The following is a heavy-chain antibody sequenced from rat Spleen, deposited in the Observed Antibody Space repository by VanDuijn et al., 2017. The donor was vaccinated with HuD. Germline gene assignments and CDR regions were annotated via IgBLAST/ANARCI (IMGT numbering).Heavy chain of an antibody. J-gene: IGHJ1*01. CDR3: ARRAYYGYFDF. V-gene: IGHV5S14*01. CDR1: GFTFSNYG. CDR2: ISTGGGNT. D-gene: IGHD4-1*01. Sequence: EVQLVESGGGLVQPGRSLKLSCAASGFTFSNYGMAWVRQTPTKGLEWVASISTGGGNTYDRDSVKGRFTISRDNAKNTQYLQRDSLRSEDTATYYCARRAYYGYFDFWGPGTMVTVSS.